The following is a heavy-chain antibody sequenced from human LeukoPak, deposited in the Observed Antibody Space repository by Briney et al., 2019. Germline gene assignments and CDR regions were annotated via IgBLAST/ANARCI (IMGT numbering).Heavy chain of an antibody. J-gene: IGHJ3*02. V-gene: IGHV1-2*02. CDR3: ARAREESTGNYDAFDI. CDR2: IKPDSGDT. CDR1: GYTFTGHH. Sequence: ASVTVSCKASGYTFTGHHMHWVRQAPGQGLEWMGGIKPDSGDTNYAQRFHGRVTMTRDKSITTAYMELSRVRYDDTAVYYCARAREESTGNYDAFDIWGQGTMVTASS. D-gene: IGHD1-1*01.